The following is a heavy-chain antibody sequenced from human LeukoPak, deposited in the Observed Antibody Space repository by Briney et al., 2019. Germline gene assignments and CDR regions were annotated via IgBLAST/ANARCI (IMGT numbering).Heavy chain of an antibody. J-gene: IGHJ3*02. D-gene: IGHD6-19*01. CDR2: ISYTGNS. V-gene: IGHV4-59*01. CDR1: GGSISSYS. CDR3: ARARRGWYEDAFDI. Sequence: SETLSLTCTVSGGSISSYSWSWIRQPPGRGLEWIGFISYTGNSNYHSSLKSRVAISVDTSKNHFSLNLNSVTAADTAVYYCARARRGWYEDAFDIWGQGTMVTVSS.